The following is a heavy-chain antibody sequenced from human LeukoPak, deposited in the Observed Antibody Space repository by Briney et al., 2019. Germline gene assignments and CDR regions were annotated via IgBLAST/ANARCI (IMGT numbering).Heavy chain of an antibody. D-gene: IGHD3-22*01. J-gene: IGHJ4*02. CDR2: IIPTFGTA. Sequence: ASVKVSCKASGGTFSSYAISWVRQAPGQGLEWMGGIIPTFGTANYAQKFQGRVTITADESTSTAYMELSSLRSEDTAVYYCARDSRYYYDSSGYYYCYYWGQGTLVTVSS. CDR1: GGTFSSYA. V-gene: IGHV1-69*01. CDR3: ARDSRYYYDSSGYYYCYY.